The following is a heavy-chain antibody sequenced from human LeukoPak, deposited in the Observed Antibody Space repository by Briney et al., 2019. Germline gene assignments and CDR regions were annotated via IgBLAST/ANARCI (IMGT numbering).Heavy chain of an antibody. D-gene: IGHD4-17*01. Sequence: SETLSLTCTVSGGFINSYYWTWIRQPAGKGLEWIGRIFANGDTQYSPSLKSRVTMSANLSKNQFSLKLNSLTAADTAVYYCARAYGDYPRVFDYWGQGTLVTVSS. J-gene: IGHJ4*02. CDR2: IFANGDT. CDR3: ARAYGDYPRVFDY. V-gene: IGHV4-4*07. CDR1: GGFINSYY.